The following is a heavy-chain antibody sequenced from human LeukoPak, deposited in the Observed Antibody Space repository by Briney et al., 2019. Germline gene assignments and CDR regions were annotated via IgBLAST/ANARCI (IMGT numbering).Heavy chain of an antibody. CDR2: ISSSGSYI. J-gene: IGHJ3*02. D-gene: IGHD2-21*02. Sequence: GGSLRLSCGASGFTFSCYSMNWVRQAPGKGLEWVSSISSSGSYIYYADSVKGRFTISSDNAKNSLYLQMNSLRAEDTAVYYCASRNQYCGGDCFWAFDIWGQGTMVTVSS. CDR3: ASRNQYCGGDCFWAFDI. V-gene: IGHV3-21*01. CDR1: GFTFSCYS.